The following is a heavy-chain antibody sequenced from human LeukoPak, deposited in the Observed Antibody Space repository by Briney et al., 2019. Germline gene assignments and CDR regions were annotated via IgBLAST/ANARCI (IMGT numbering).Heavy chain of an antibody. CDR1: GFSLSTSGVG. V-gene: IGHV2-5*02. CDR2: IFWDDAK. D-gene: IGHD1-26*01. Sequence: SGPTLVKPTQTLTLTCTFSGFSLSTSGVGVGWIRQPPGKALEWLALIFWDDAKRYSPSLKSRLTITKDTSKNQVVLTMTNMDPVDTATYYCAHRRSGGSYAYFDYWGQGTLVTVSS. CDR3: AHRRSGGSYAYFDY. J-gene: IGHJ4*02.